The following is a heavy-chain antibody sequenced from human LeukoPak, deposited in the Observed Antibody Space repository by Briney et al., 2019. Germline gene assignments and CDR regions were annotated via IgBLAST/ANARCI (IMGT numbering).Heavy chain of an antibody. V-gene: IGHV3-23*01. CDR1: GLTFSNSA. D-gene: IGHD6-19*01. Sequence: PGGSLRLSCAASGLTFSNSAMSWVRQAPGKGLEWASTLSGSGITTYYADSVKGRFTISRDNSKNTLYLQMNSLRAEDTAVYYCAKGIYSSGWSYFDYWGHGTLVTVSS. CDR3: AKGIYSSGWSYFDY. J-gene: IGHJ4*01. CDR2: LSGSGITT.